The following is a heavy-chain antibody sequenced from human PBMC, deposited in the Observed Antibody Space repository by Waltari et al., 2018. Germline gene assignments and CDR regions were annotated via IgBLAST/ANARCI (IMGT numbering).Heavy chain of an antibody. CDR3: ARAWFNSGFDY. D-gene: IGHD3-10*01. CDR2: IQPNSGAT. V-gene: IGHV1-2*02. J-gene: IGHJ4*02. Sequence: QVQLVQSGAEVKRPGASVKVSCKASGYTFTANYVHWVRQAPGQGLEWMGWIQPNSGATDYEQQFQGRVTMTLDTSISTLDMELSRLGSDDTAVYYCARAWFNSGFDYWGQGSLVTVSS. CDR1: GYTFTANY.